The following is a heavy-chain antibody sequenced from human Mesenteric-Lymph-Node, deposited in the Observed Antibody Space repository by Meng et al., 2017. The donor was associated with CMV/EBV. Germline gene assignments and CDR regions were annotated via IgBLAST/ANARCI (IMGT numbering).Heavy chain of an antibody. CDR1: GYTFTSYD. V-gene: IGHV1-8*03. CDR3: ARREAIGGADY. J-gene: IGHJ4*02. D-gene: IGHD1-26*01. Sequence: ASVKVSCKASGYTFTSYDINWVRQATGQGLEWMGWLNPNTGNTGYAQKFQGRVTFTRITSISTAYMEVSSLRSEDTAVYYCARREAIGGADYWGQGTLVTVSS. CDR2: LNPNTGNT.